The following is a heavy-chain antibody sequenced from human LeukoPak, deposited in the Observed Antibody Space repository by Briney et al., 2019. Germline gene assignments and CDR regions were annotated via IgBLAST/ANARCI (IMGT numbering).Heavy chain of an antibody. V-gene: IGHV3-33*01. J-gene: IGHJ2*01. D-gene: IGHD5-24*01. CDR1: GFTFRNYG. Sequence: PGGPLRHPCAASGFTFRNYGMHWVPQAPGKGLEGVAGIWQDGRDKYYADSVKARYTTSRDKSKDTLYVHMHSLRAGDTAVYFCAGGLAVGRWPLWHFDLWGRGPLVSVPS. CDR3: AGGLAVGRWPLWHFDL. CDR2: IWQDGRDK.